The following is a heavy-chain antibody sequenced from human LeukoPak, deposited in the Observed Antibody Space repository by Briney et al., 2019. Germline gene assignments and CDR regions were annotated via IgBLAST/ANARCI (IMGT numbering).Heavy chain of an antibody. CDR1: GFTFSTYG. Sequence: PGGSLRLSCAASGFTFSTYGMHWVRQAPGKGLEWVAVISYDGSNKYYADSVKGRFTISRDNSKNTLYLQMNSLRAEDTAVYYCARDGVEPDAFDIWGQGTMVTVSS. D-gene: IGHD2-8*01. J-gene: IGHJ3*02. V-gene: IGHV3-30*03. CDR2: ISYDGSNK. CDR3: ARDGVEPDAFDI.